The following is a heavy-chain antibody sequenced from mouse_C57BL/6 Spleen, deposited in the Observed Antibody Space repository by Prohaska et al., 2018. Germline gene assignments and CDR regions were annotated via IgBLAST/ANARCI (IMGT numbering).Heavy chain of an antibody. CDR1: SYW. CDR3: ARSGDSSGFDY. J-gene: IGHJ2*01. D-gene: IGHD3-2*02. V-gene: IGHV1-9*01. Sequence: SYWIEWVKQRPGHGLEWIGKILPGSVRTNYNEKFKGKATFTADTSSNTDYMQLSRLTPEDSAIYYCARSGDSSGFDYRGQDTTRADSS. CDR2: ILPGSVRT.